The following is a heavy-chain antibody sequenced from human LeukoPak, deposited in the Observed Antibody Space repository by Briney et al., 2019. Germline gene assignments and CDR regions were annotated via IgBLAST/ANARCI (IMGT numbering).Heavy chain of an antibody. CDR3: ARGPPYGSRSDFLDY. D-gene: IGHD3-10*01. CDR1: GLTFSTYW. J-gene: IGHJ4*02. Sequence: GWSLRLSCAASGLTFSTYWMSWVRQAPGKGLEWVAGLKEDVSARNLVDSVKGRFTISTDNAKNSLNLQMNSLRVEDTAVYYCARGPPYGSRSDFLDYWGLGTLVTVSS. V-gene: IGHV3-7*01. CDR2: LKEDVSAR.